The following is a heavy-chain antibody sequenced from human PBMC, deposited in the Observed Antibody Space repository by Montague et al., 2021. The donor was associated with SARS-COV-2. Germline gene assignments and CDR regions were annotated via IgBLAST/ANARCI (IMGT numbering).Heavy chain of an antibody. D-gene: IGHD1-7*01. CDR1: GGSISSASFY. J-gene: IGHJ4*02. CDR3: ARVPNWNYVPDY. CDR2: TQASGIT. Sequence: TLSLTCTVSGGSISSASFYWTWIRQSAGKGLEWIGRTQASGITXYXPSLKSRVAMSVDTSKNQFSLSLNSVTAADTATYFCARVPNWNYVPDYWGQGTLVTVSS. V-gene: IGHV4-61*02.